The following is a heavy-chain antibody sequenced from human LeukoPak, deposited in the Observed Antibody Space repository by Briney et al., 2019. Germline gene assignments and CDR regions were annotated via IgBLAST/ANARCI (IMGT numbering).Heavy chain of an antibody. CDR1: LDSTTSNF. D-gene: IGHD1-14*01. CDR3: AREILGGFNPGAY. J-gene: IGHJ4*02. CDR2: IHRSGSP. Sequence: SETLSLTCTVSLDSTTSNFWSWVRQPPGKDLEWIGEIHRSGSPNYNPSLQSRVTISIDRSRNQIALELCSVTAADTAVYYCAREILGGFNPGAYWGQGTLVTVSS. V-gene: IGHV4-59*12.